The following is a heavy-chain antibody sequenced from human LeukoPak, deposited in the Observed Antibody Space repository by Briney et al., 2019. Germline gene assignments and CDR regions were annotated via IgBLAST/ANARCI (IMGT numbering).Heavy chain of an antibody. D-gene: IGHD3-10*01. Sequence: GSLRLSCAASGFTFSSYAMHWVRQAPGKGLEWVAVISYDGSNKYYADSVKGRFTISRDNSKNTLYLQMNSLRAEDTAVYYCARDGTKYGSGSYSDYWGQGTLVTVSS. CDR2: ISYDGSNK. V-gene: IGHV3-30*04. CDR3: ARDGTKYGSGSYSDY. CDR1: GFTFSSYA. J-gene: IGHJ4*02.